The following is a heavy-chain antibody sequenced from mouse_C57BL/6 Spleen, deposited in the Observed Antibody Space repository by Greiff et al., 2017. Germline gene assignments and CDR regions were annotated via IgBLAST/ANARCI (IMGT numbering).Heavy chain of an antibody. CDR3: ARTVVALYPMDY. CDR2: IWSGGST. V-gene: IGHV2-2*01. J-gene: IGHJ4*01. Sequence: VQRVESGPGLVQPSQSLSITCTVSGFSLTSYGVHWVRQSPEKGLEWLGVIWSGGSTDYNAAFISRLSISKDNSKSQVFFKMNSLQADDTAIYYCARTVVALYPMDYWGQGTSVTVSS. CDR1: GFSLTSYG. D-gene: IGHD1-1*01.